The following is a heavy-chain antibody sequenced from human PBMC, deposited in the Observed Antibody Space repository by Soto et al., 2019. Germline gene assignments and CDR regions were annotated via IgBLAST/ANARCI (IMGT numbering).Heavy chain of an antibody. D-gene: IGHD2-2*01. V-gene: IGHV3-7*01. CDR3: ARIVLVPAAIIDY. Sequence: EVQLVESGGGLVQPGGSLRLSCAASGFTFSSYWMSWVRQAPGKGLEWVANIKQDGSEKYYVDSVKGRFTISRDNAKNSLYLQMNSLRAEDTAVYYCARIVLVPAAIIDYWGQGTLVTVSS. J-gene: IGHJ4*02. CDR2: IKQDGSEK. CDR1: GFTFSSYW.